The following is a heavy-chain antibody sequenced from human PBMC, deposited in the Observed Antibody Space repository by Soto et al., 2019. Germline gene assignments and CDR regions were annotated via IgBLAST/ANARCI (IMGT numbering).Heavy chain of an antibody. J-gene: IGHJ4*02. V-gene: IGHV3-74*01. CDR1: GFTFSSYW. CDR2: INPDGSST. D-gene: IGHD2-15*01. Sequence: GGSLRLSCAASGFTFSSYWMHWVRQAPGKGLVWVSRINPDGSSTTYADSVKGRFIISRDNAKNTLYLQMNSLRAEDTAVYYCARGRGYCSGNSCYIDYWGQGTLVTVSS. CDR3: ARGRGYCSGNSCYIDY.